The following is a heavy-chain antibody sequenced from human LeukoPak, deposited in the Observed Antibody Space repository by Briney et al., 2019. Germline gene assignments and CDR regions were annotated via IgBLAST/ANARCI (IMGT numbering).Heavy chain of an antibody. CDR1: GFTFSSYA. CDR3: ARGAQTKYCSGGSCYPYYFDY. J-gene: IGHJ4*02. D-gene: IGHD2-15*01. CDR2: ISYDGSIK. Sequence: PGGSLRLSCAASGFTFSSYAMHWVRQAPGKGLEWMAIISYDGSIKYYADSLKGRFTISRDNSKNTLYLQMNSLRAEDTAVYYCARGAQTKYCSGGSCYPYYFDYWGQGTLVTVSS. V-gene: IGHV3-30*04.